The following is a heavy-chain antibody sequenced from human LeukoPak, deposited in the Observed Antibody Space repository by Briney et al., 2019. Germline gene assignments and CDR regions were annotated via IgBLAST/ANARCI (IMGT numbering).Heavy chain of an antibody. D-gene: IGHD3-16*01. CDR3: AKRPTLGASSGSYDY. CDR2: ISGSGGST. V-gene: IGHV3-23*01. J-gene: IGHJ4*02. Sequence: PGGSLRLSCAASGFTFSSYAMSWVRQAPGKGREWVSAISGSGGSTYYADSVKGRFTISRDNSKNTLYLQMNSLRAEDTAVYYCAKRPTLGASSGSYDYWGQGTLVTVSS. CDR1: GFTFSSYA.